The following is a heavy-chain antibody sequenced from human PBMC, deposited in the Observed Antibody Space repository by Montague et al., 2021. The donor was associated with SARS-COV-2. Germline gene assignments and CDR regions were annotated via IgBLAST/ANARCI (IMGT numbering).Heavy chain of an antibody. D-gene: IGHD3-16*01. Sequence: SLRLSCAASGFTFSSYAMSWVRQAPGKGLEWVSVIYNGGSSTYYADSVKGRFTISRDNSKNTLYLQMNSLRAEDTAVYYCAKASGGFGVYYGMDVWGQGTTVTVSS. CDR3: AKASGGFGVYYGMDV. CDR2: IYNGGSST. CDR1: GFTFSSYA. J-gene: IGHJ6*02. V-gene: IGHV3-23*03.